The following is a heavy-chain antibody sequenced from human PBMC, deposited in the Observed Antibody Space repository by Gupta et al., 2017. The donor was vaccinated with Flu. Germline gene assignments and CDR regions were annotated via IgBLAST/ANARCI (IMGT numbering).Heavy chain of an antibody. V-gene: IGHV4-39*01. CDR3: ARLYCSGGTCYTGWFDP. CDR1: GYSIVSSAYY. CDR2: IHSGGST. J-gene: IGHJ5*02. D-gene: IGHD2-15*01. Sequence: QLQLQESGPGLVKPSETLSLTCTVSGYSIVSSAYYWAWIRQPPGGKLGWIGTIHSGGSTYYNPSRRSRATISIDTSKNQFSLKMTSVTAADTGVYYCARLYCSGGTCYTGWFDPWGQGTLVTVSS.